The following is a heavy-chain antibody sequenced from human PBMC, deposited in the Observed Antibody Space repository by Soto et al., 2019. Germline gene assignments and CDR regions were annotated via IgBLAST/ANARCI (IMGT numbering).Heavy chain of an antibody. V-gene: IGHV4-39*01. D-gene: IGHD6-13*01. J-gene: IGHJ4*02. CDR1: GGSLGSSSYY. CDR3: ASIAATGKTHFDF. CDR2: IYYTGNA. Sequence: PSETLSLTCTVSGGSLGSSSYYWGWIRQSPGKGLEWIGNIYYTGNAFYNPSLKSRVTISVDTSKNKFYLHLSSVTAADTAIFYCASIAATGKTHFDFWGQGTLVAVSS.